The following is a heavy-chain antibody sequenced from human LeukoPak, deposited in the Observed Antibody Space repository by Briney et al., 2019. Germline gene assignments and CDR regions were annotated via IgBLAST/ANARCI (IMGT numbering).Heavy chain of an antibody. CDR3: TRSLTVAGWLGV. J-gene: IGHJ6*02. V-gene: IGHV3-21*01. CDR1: GFTFTTYA. D-gene: IGHD6-19*01. CDR2: ISNSGSYL. Sequence: PGGSLRLSCGASGFTFTTYAINWVRQAPGKGLEWVSSISNSGSYLYYANSVKGRFAISRDNAKNSVSLQVNSLRADDTAIYYCTRSLTVAGWLGVWGQGTTVTVSS.